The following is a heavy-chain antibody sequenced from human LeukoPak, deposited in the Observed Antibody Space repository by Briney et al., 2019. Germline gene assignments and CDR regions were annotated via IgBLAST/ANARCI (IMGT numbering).Heavy chain of an antibody. CDR2: INPNSGGT. CDR3: ARGGLPVFYYYMDV. CDR1: GYTFTGYY. J-gene: IGHJ6*03. V-gene: IGHV1-2*02. Sequence: ASVKVSCKASGYTFTGYYMHWVRQAPGQGLEWMGWINPNSGGTNYAQKFQGRVTMTRDTSVSTAYMDLSRLTSHDTAVYYCARGGLPVFYYYMDVWGKGTTVTISS. D-gene: IGHD2-15*01.